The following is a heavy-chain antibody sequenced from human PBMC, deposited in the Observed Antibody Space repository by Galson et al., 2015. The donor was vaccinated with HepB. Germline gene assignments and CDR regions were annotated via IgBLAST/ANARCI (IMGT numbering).Heavy chain of an antibody. CDR3: ARLGGYCSSTSCYTVEYFQH. CDR1: GYSFTSYW. V-gene: IGHV5-51*03. Sequence: QSGAEVKMPGESLKISCKGSGYSFTSYWIGWVRQMPGKGLEWMGIIYPGDSDTRYSPSFQGQVTISADKSISTAYLQWSSLKASDTAMYYCARLGGYCSSTSCYTVEYFQHWGQGTLVTVSS. J-gene: IGHJ1*01. D-gene: IGHD2-2*02. CDR2: IYPGDSDT.